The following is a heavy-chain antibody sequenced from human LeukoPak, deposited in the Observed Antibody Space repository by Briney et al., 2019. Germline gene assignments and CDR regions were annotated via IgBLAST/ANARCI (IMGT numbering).Heavy chain of an antibody. V-gene: IGHV3-23*01. CDR3: AKNGDRGAYCSGGSCYPYYYYYMDV. D-gene: IGHD2-15*01. Sequence: GGSLRLPCVASGFTFSSYAMSWVRQAPGKGLEWVSAISGSGSSGDSTYYADSVKGRFTISRDNSKNTLYLQMNSLRAEDTAVYYCAKNGDRGAYCSGGSCYPYYYYYMDVWGKGTTVTISS. CDR1: GFTFSSYA. J-gene: IGHJ6*03. CDR2: ISGSGSSGDST.